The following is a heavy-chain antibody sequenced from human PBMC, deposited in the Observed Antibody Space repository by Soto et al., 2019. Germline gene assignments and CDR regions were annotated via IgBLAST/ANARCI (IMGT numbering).Heavy chain of an antibody. D-gene: IGHD2-2*01. V-gene: IGHV1-69*13. Sequence: WASVKVSCKASGGTFSSYAISWVRQAPGQGLEWMGGIIPIFGTANYAQKFQGRVTITADESTSTAYMELRSLRSDDTAVYYCARVYCSSTSCPYYFDYWGQGT. CDR2: IIPIFGTA. CDR3: ARVYCSSTSCPYYFDY. J-gene: IGHJ4*02. CDR1: GGTFSSYA.